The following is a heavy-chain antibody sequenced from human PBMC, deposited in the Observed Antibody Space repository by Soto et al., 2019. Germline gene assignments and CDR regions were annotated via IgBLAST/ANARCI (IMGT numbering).Heavy chain of an antibody. Sequence: SETLSLTCTVSGGSISSGGYYWSWIRQHPGKGLEWIGYIYYSGSTYHNPSLKSRVTISVDTSKNQFSLKLSSVTAADTAVYYCASGSRASYSSSWYMVPGRPSSYYYYYGMDVWGQGTTVTVSS. CDR1: GGSISSGGYY. V-gene: IGHV4-31*03. D-gene: IGHD6-13*01. CDR3: ASGSRASYSSSWYMVPGRPSSYYYYYGMDV. J-gene: IGHJ6*02. CDR2: IYYSGST.